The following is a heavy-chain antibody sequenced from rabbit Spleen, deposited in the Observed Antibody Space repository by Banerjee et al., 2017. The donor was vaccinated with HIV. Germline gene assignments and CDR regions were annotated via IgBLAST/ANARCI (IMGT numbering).Heavy chain of an antibody. CDR1: GFSFSSSYY. V-gene: IGHV1S40*01. CDR3: ARSYGGVDYAYYFNL. CDR2: IYGGSSGYT. J-gene: IGHJ4*01. Sequence: QSLEESGGGLVQPEGSLTLTCTASGFSFSSSYYMCWVRQAPGKGLELIACIYGGSSGYTYYASWAKGRFTISKTSSTTVTLQMTSLTAADTATYFCARSYGGVDYAYYFNLWGPGTLVTVS. D-gene: IGHD6-1*01.